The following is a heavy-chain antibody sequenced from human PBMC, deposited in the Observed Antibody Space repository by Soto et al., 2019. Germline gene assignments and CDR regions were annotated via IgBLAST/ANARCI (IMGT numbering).Heavy chain of an antibody. CDR3: ARRAVAGKGPFY. J-gene: IGHJ4*02. CDR2: INPNSGGT. Sequence: ASVKVSGKASGYTFTGYYMHWVRQAPGQGLEWMGWINPNSGGTNYAQKFQGRVTMTRDASISTAYMELSRLRSDDTAVYYCARRAVAGKGPFYWGQGTLVTVSS. V-gene: IGHV1-2*02. D-gene: IGHD6-19*01. CDR1: GYTFTGYY.